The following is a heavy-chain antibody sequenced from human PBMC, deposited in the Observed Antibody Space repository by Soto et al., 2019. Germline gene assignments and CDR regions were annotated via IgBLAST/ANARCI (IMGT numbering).Heavy chain of an antibody. Sequence: QVQLVQSGAEVKKPGSSVKVSCKASGGTFSSYTISWVRQAPGQGLEWMGRIIPILGIANYAQKFQGRVTIPADQSTSTAYMELSSLRSEDTAVYYCARVPRSSSTAGYYYYYGMDVWGQGTTVTVSS. CDR3: ARVPRSSSTAGYYYYYGMDV. D-gene: IGHD6-13*01. J-gene: IGHJ6*02. V-gene: IGHV1-69*02. CDR2: IIPILGIA. CDR1: GGTFSSYT.